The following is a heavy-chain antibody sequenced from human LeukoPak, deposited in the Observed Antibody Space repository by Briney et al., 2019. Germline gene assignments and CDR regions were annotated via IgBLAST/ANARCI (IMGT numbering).Heavy chain of an antibody. Sequence: KTGGSLRLSCAASGFTFSDYYMSWIRQAPGKGLEWVSYISSSGSNIYYADSVRGRFTISRDTSKNTIYLQMSSLRGEDTAVYFCARDKRIYYHGMDLWGDGTTVIVS. J-gene: IGHJ6*02. CDR1: GFTFSDYY. CDR2: ISSSGSNI. CDR3: ARDKRIYYHGMDL. D-gene: IGHD2-15*01. V-gene: IGHV3-11*04.